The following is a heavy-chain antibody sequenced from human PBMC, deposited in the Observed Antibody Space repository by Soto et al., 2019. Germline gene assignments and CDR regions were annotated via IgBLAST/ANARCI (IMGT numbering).Heavy chain of an antibody. D-gene: IGHD5-18*01. CDR1: GGSISNYY. Sequence: PSETLSLTCTVSGGSISNYYWNWIRPSPGKGLEWIGYIYSSGSTHYNPSLQNRVTISIGTSKNQVSLKVNSVTAADTAVYYCARDHPHSYGVYYFDYWGQGTPVTVSS. J-gene: IGHJ4*02. V-gene: IGHV4-59*01. CDR3: ARDHPHSYGVYYFDY. CDR2: IYSSGST.